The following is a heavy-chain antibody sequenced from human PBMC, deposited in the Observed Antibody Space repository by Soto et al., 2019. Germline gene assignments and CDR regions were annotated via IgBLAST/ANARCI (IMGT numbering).Heavy chain of an antibody. Sequence: GGSLRLSCAASGFTFSSYSMNWVRQAPGKGLEWVLSISSSSSYIYYADSVKGRFTISRDNAKNSLYLQMNSLRAEDTAVYYCARDYSSRLEWLFSNWFDPWGQGTLVTV. CDR3: ARDYSSRLEWLFSNWFDP. CDR2: ISSSSSYI. CDR1: GFTFSSYS. D-gene: IGHD3-3*01. V-gene: IGHV3-21*01. J-gene: IGHJ5*02.